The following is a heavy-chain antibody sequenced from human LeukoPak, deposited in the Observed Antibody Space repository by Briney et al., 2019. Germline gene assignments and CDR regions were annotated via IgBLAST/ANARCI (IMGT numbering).Heavy chain of an antibody. J-gene: IGHJ4*02. D-gene: IGHD2-2*01. CDR1: GGSISSSSYY. CDR2: IYYSEGT. V-gene: IGHV4-39*01. Sequence: PSETLSLTCAVSGGSISSSSYYWGWIRQPPGKGLEWIGSIYYSEGTYYNPSVKSRVTISVDTSKNQFSLKLSSVTAADTAVYYCARKDIVVVPAANWDYWGQGTLVTVSS. CDR3: ARKDIVVVPAANWDY.